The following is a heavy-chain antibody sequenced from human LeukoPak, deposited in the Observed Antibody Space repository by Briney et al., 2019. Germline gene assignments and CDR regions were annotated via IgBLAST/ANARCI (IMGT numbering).Heavy chain of an antibody. J-gene: IGHJ2*01. D-gene: IGHD6-13*01. Sequence: SQTLSLTCVISGGSVSSDSASWNWIRQSPSRGLEWLGRTYHRSKWYNDYAVSVKSRITINPDTSKNQFSLQLNSVTPEDTAVYYCARVTMAAKWYFDIWGRGTLVTVSS. CDR1: GGSVSSDSAS. CDR2: TYHRSKWYN. V-gene: IGHV6-1*01. CDR3: ARVTMAAKWYFDI.